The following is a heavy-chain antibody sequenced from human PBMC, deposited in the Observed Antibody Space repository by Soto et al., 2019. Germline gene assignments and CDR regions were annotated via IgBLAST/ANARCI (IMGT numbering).Heavy chain of an antibody. V-gene: IGHV3-30-3*01. Sequence: GGSLRLSCAASGFTFSSYAMHWVRQAPGKGLEGVAVISYDGSNKYYADSVKGRFTISRDNSKNTLYLQMNSLRAEDTAVYYCASDSSYYYGMDVWGQGTTVTVSS. CDR2: ISYDGSNK. J-gene: IGHJ6*02. CDR3: ASDSSYYYGMDV. CDR1: GFTFSSYA.